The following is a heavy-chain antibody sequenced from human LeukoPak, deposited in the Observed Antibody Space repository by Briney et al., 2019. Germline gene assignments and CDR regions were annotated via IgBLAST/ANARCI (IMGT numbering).Heavy chain of an antibody. Sequence: PGRSLRLSRGASGLTFSTYVMSWVRQAPGKGLEWVSAISGSGGSTYYADPVKGRVTISRDNSKNTLYLQMNSLGADDTAVYYCTKGNWRYFDYWGQGTLVTVSS. D-gene: IGHD1-1*01. V-gene: IGHV3-23*01. CDR1: GLTFSTYV. J-gene: IGHJ4*02. CDR3: TKGNWRYFDY. CDR2: ISGSGGST.